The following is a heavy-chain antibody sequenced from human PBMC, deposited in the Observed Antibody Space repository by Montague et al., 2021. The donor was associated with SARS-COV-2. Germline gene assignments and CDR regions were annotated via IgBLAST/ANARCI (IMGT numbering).Heavy chain of an antibody. J-gene: IGHJ5*02. V-gene: IGHV4-59*01. CDR1: GGSISSCN. Sequence: SETLSLTCTVSGGSISSCNWSWIRKRPRQRPERHGNIYYSGSTNNNPSLKSRVTISVDTSKNQFSLKLSSVTAADTAVYYCAREVSGSYYNGWFDPWGQGTLVTVSS. CDR2: IYYSGST. D-gene: IGHD3-10*01. CDR3: AREVSGSYYNGWFDP.